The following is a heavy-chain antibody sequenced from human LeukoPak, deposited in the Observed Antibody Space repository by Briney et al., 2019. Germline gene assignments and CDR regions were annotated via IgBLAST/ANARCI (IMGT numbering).Heavy chain of an antibody. Sequence: SETLSLTCAVSGGSISSGSYSWSWIRQPPGKGLEWIGYIYPRGSTYYNPFLKSRVILSLDKSANQFSLNLSSVTAADTAVYYCARFSPRAMGNYLDFWGQGTLVTVSS. CDR2: IYPRGST. V-gene: IGHV4-30-2*01. CDR3: ARFSPRAMGNYLDF. J-gene: IGHJ4*02. D-gene: IGHD7-27*01. CDR1: GGSISSGSYS.